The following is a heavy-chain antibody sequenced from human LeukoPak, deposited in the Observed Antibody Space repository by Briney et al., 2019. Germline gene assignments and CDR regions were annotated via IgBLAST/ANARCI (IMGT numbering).Heavy chain of an antibody. J-gene: IGHJ3*01. V-gene: IGHV1-2*02. CDR1: GGTFSSYT. CDR3: ARFWSGFVTY. CDR2: INPNSGGT. D-gene: IGHD3-3*01. Sequence: ASVKVSCKASGGTFSSYTISWVRQAPGQGLEWMGWINPNSGGTNYAQKFQGRVTMTRDTSISTAYMELSRLRSDGTAVYYCARFWSGFVTYWGQGTMVTVSS.